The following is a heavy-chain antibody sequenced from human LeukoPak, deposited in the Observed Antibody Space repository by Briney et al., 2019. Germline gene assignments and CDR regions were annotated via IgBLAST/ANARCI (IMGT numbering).Heavy chain of an antibody. Sequence: GESLRLSCAASGFSLSGNAVSWVRQAPGKRPEWVAGIGPDDATFYPASVRGRFTISRDTSQNTTYLQMNSLRAEDTALYYCAKGNLQLGQDACDIWGQGTMVTVSS. CDR2: IGPDDAT. D-gene: IGHD5-18*01. CDR3: AKGNLQLGQDACDI. V-gene: IGHV3-23*01. J-gene: IGHJ3*02. CDR1: GFSLSGNA.